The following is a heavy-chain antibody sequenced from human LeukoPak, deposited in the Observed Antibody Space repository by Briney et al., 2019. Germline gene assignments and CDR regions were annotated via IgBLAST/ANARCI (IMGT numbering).Heavy chain of an antibody. J-gene: IGHJ4*02. V-gene: IGHV3-43*02. CDR2: ISGDGGST. D-gene: IGHD6-19*01. Sequence: GGSLRRSCAAPGFIFAIHWVRQAPGKGLEWVSLISGDGGSTFYADSVRGRFTISRDNTRKSLSLQMSSLRSEDTALYYCARESETSGWYDYWGQGTLVTVSS. CDR3: ARESETSGWYDY. CDR1: GFIFA.